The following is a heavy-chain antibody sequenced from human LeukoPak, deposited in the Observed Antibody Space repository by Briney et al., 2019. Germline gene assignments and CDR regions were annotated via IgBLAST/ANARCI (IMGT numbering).Heavy chain of an antibody. CDR3: ARSVLRYCGGDCYSGMDY. V-gene: IGHV1-3*01. Sequence: KFQGRVTITRDTSASTAYMELSSLRSEDTAVYYCARSVLRYCGGDCYSGMDYWGQGTLVTVSS. D-gene: IGHD2-21*02. J-gene: IGHJ4*02.